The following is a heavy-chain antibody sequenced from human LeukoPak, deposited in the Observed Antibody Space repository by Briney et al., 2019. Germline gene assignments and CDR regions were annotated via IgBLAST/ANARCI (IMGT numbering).Heavy chain of an antibody. CDR1: GLIFSCYR. CDR2: VWYDGSNK. D-gene: IGHD6-19*01. V-gene: IGHV3-33*06. Sequence: QPGGYVRLSCSAYGLIFSCYRMHRDPPAPGQGREGVAVVWYDGSNKYYAVPVKGRFTISRYTYKNTLDLQKNSARAKDTSVYSCVKDPGRDSSGWYAFWGQGGLVTVSS. CDR3: VKDPGRDSSGWYAF. J-gene: IGHJ5*01.